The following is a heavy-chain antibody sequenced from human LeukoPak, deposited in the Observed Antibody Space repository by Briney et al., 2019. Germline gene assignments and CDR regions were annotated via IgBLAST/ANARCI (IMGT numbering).Heavy chain of an antibody. CDR1: EFTFSSYG. V-gene: IGHV3-33*01. CDR3: AREAATVTIFHRFDP. J-gene: IGHJ5*02. CDR2: IWYDGSNK. D-gene: IGHD4-17*01. Sequence: PGGSLRLSCAASEFTFSSYGMHWVRQAPGKGLEWVAVIWYDGSNKYYADSVKGRFTISRDNSKNTLYLQMNSLRAEDTAVYYCAREAATVTIFHRFDPWGQGTLVTVSS.